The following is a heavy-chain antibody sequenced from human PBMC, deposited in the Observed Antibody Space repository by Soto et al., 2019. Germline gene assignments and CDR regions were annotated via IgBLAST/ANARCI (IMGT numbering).Heavy chain of an antibody. J-gene: IGHJ6*02. D-gene: IGHD2-21*01. CDR3: ERLSGDHSAFFSSGMDA. CDR1: GFTFDTYW. CDR2: INSDGTIS. Sequence: PGGSLRLSGAASGFTFDTYWMNWVRQAPWKGPEWLSGINSDGTISSYADSVKGRFTISRDNARNTLSLQMNSLRADDTAVYYCERLSGDHSAFFSSGMDASGQGTKVTVS. V-gene: IGHV3-74*01.